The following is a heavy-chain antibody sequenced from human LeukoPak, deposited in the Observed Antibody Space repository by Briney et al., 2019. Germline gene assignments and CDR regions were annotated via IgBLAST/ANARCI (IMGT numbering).Heavy chain of an antibody. CDR3: ARDRGAGWFDP. CDR1: GGSISSYY. CDR2: IYTSGST. V-gene: IGHV4-4*07. J-gene: IGHJ5*02. D-gene: IGHD4/OR15-4a*01. Sequence: SETLSLTCTVSGGSISSYYWSWIRQPAGKGLGWIGRIYTSGSTNYNPSLKSRVTMSVDTSKNQFSLKLSSVTAADTAVYYCARDRGAGWFDPWGQGTLVTVSS.